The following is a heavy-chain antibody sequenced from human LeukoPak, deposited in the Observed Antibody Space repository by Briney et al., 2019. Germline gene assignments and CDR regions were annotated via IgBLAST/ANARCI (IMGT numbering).Heavy chain of an antibody. CDR3: ARELTGYWQQY. CDR2: ISYDGSNQ. J-gene: IGHJ4*02. D-gene: IGHD3-9*01. Sequence: GRSLRLSCAASGFTFSNFAMHWERQAPGKGLEWVAIISYDGSNQYYADSVKGRFTISRDSSQNTLYLQMNSLRAEDTAVYYCARELTGYWQQYWGQGTLVTVSS. CDR1: GFTFSNFA. V-gene: IGHV3-30*04.